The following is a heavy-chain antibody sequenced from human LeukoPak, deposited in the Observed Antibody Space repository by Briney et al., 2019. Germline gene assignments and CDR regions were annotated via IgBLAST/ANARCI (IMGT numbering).Heavy chain of an antibody. V-gene: IGHV3-23*01. CDR3: ARGGQYSGSYYGFDY. J-gene: IGHJ4*02. CDR1: GFTFSSYA. Sequence: PGGSLRLSCAASGFTFSSYAMSWVRQAPGKGLEWVSAISGSGSSTYYADSVKGRFTISRDNAKNSLYLQMNCLRAEDTAVYYCARGGQYSGSYYGFDYWGQGTLVTVSS. D-gene: IGHD1-26*01. CDR2: ISGSGSST.